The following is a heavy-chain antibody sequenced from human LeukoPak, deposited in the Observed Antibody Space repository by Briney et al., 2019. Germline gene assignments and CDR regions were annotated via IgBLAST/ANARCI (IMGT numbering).Heavy chain of an antibody. CDR1: GYTFTSYY. Sequence: ASGKVSCKASGYTFTSYYMHWVRQAPGQGLEWMRIINPSGGSTSYAQKFQGRVTMTRDTSTSTVYMALSSLISEDTAVYYCAREGGSYYYFDYWGQGTLVTVSS. D-gene: IGHD1-26*01. J-gene: IGHJ4*02. CDR3: AREGGSYYYFDY. V-gene: IGHV1-46*01. CDR2: INPSGGST.